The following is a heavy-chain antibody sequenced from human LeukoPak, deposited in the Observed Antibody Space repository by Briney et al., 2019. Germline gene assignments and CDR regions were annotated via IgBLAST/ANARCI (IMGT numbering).Heavy chain of an antibody. CDR1: GGSISSYY. CDR3: ARVEPGSYYNPFDY. J-gene: IGHJ4*02. D-gene: IGHD3-10*01. V-gene: IGHV4-59*01. CDR2: IYYSGST. Sequence: SETLSLTCTVSGGSISSYYWSWIRQPPGKGLEWIGYIYYSGSTNYNPSLKSRVTISVDTSKNQFSLKLSSVTAADTAAYYCARVEPGSYYNPFDYWGQGTLVTVSS.